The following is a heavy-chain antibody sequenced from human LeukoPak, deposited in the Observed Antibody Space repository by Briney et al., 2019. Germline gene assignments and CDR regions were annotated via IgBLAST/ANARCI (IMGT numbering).Heavy chain of an antibody. CDR3: ARGIAAVVRSYTRFDP. D-gene: IGHD6-13*01. CDR1: GGSLSGYY. J-gene: IGHJ5*02. V-gene: IGHV4-34*01. Sequence: PSETLSLTCAVYGGSLSGYYWSWIRQPPGKGLEWIGEINHSGSTNYNPSLKSRVTISVDTSKNQFSLKLSSVTAADTAVYYCARGIAAVVRSYTRFDPWGQGTLVTVSS. CDR2: INHSGST.